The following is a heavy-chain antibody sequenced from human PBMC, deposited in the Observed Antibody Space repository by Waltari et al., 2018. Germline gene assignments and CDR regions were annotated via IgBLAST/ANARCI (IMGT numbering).Heavy chain of an antibody. D-gene: IGHD2-15*01. Sequence: EVQLVESGGGLVQPGGSLRLSCAASGFTFSTYRMYWVRQAPGKGLVWVSRINTDRSATTYADSVNGRFTISRDNAKNTLYLQMNRLRAEDTAVYYCARDVVVAGTLGYFDYWGQGTLVTVSS. CDR2: INTDRSAT. CDR1: GFTFSTYR. V-gene: IGHV3-74*01. J-gene: IGHJ4*02. CDR3: ARDVVVAGTLGYFDY.